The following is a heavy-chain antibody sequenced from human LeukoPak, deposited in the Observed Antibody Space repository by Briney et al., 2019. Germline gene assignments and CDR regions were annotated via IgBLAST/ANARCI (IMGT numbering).Heavy chain of an antibody. CDR2: ITGRGEHI. J-gene: IGHJ4*02. CDR3: AKDGKTRNWNYFQAKAVD. CDR1: GFTFSSYG. D-gene: IGHD1-7*01. Sequence: HSGGSLRLSCTASGFTFSSYGMNWVRQAPGKGLEWVSGITGRGEHIFYAGSVKGRFTVSRDNSKNTLFLQMNSLRAEDTAIYYCAKDGKTRNWNYFQAKAVDWGQGTLVTVSS. V-gene: IGHV3-23*01.